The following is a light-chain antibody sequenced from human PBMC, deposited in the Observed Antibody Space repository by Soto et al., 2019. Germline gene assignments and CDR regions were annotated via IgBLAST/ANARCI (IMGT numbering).Light chain of an antibody. Sequence: QSVLTQPASVSGSPGQSITISCTGTSSVVGSYSLLSWYQHHPGKAPKLIIYEDIKGPSGVSNRFSGSKSGNTASLRISGLQAEDEADYYCYTNAGGSTYLFGTGTKVTV. J-gene: IGLJ1*01. CDR2: EDI. CDR3: YTNAGGSTYL. V-gene: IGLV2-23*01. CDR1: SSVVGSYSL.